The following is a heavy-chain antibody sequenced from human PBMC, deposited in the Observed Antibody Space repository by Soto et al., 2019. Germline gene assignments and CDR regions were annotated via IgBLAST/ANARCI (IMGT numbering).Heavy chain of an antibody. Sequence: GRSLRLSCAASGLTFDDYAMHWVRQVPGKGLEWVSGINWNSGSIGYGDSVKGRFAISRDNAKNSLHLQMNSLSAEDTAFYYCVKDESINWYSGHFRHWGQGTLVTVSS. CDR1: GLTFDDYA. J-gene: IGHJ1*01. D-gene: IGHD6-13*01. CDR3: VKDESINWYSGHFRH. CDR2: INWNSGSI. V-gene: IGHV3-9*01.